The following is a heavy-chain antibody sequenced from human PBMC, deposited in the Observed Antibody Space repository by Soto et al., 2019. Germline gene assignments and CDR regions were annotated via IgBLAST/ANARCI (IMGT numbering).Heavy chain of an antibody. CDR2: IIPIFGTA. J-gene: IGHJ6*02. V-gene: IGHV1-69*05. CDR1: GGTFSSYA. D-gene: IGHD5-12*01. CDR3: ARGLAGWLQPNYYYGMDV. Sequence: ASVKVSCKASGGTFSSYAISWVRQAPGQGLEWMGGIIPIFGTANYAQRCQGRVPITTDETTGSAYMDLSSLGAEATAVYYCARGLAGWLQPNYYYGMDVWGQGTTVTVSS.